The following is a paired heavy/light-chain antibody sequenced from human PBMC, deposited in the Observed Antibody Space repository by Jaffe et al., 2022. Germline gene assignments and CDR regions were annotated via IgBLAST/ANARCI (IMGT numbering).Heavy chain of an antibody. V-gene: IGHV3-7*01. D-gene: IGHD5-18*01. CDR1: GFTFSSYW. CDR2: IKQDGSEK. Sequence: EVQLVESGGGLVQPGGSLRLSCAASGFTFSSYWMSWVRQAPGKGLEWVANIKQDGSEKYYVDSVKGRFTISRDNAKNSLYLQMNSLRAEDTAVYYCARVVDTAMGDYWGQGTLVTVSS. CDR3: ARVVDTAMGDY. J-gene: IGHJ4*02.
Light chain of an antibody. CDR2: AAS. CDR1: QGISSY. V-gene: IGKV1-9*01. Sequence: DIQLTQSPSFLSASVGDRVTITCRASQGISSYLAWYQQKPGKAPKLLIYAASTLQSGVPSRFSGSGSGTEFTLTISSLQPEDFATYYCQQLSRTFGQGTKLEIK. CDR3: QQLSRT. J-gene: IGKJ2*01.